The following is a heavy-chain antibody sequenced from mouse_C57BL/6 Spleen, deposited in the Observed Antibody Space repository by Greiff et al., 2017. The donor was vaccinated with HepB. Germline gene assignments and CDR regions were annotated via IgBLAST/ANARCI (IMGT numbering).Heavy chain of an antibody. Sequence: EVKLMESGGGLVKPGGSLKLSCAASGFTFSDYGMHWVRQAPEKGLEWVAYISSGSSTIYYADTVKGRFTISRDNAKNTLFLQMTSLRSEDTAMYYCAREGTTVVEDWYFDVWGTGTTVTVSS. J-gene: IGHJ1*03. CDR2: ISSGSSTI. D-gene: IGHD1-1*01. V-gene: IGHV5-17*01. CDR3: AREGTTVVEDWYFDV. CDR1: GFTFSDYG.